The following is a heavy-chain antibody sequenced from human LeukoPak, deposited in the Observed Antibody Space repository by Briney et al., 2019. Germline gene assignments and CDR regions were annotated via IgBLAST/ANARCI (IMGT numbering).Heavy chain of an antibody. J-gene: IGHJ4*02. V-gene: IGHV4-30-4*01. CDR2: IYYSGST. Sequence: PSETLSLTCTVSGGSISSGDYYWSWIRQPPGKGLEWIGYIYYSGSTYYNPSLKSRVTISVDTSRNQFSLKLSPVTAADTAVYYCARGDSMVRGVIPPYFDYWGQGTLVTVSS. CDR3: ARGDSMVRGVIPPYFDY. CDR1: GGSISSGDYY. D-gene: IGHD3-10*01.